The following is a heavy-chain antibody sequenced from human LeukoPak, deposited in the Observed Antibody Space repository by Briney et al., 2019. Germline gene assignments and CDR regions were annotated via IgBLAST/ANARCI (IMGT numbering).Heavy chain of an antibody. CDR3: ARDGLLWFGESGGQPDWVDP. Sequence: ASVKDSCKASGYTFIGYYMHWGRQALGQGLEWRGWINPNSGGTSYAPKCQGRVTMARDTSISTAYMELSRLRSDDTAVYYCARDGLLWFGESGGQPDWVDPWGQGTQVAVSS. J-gene: IGHJ5*02. CDR2: INPNSGGT. CDR1: GYTFIGYY. D-gene: IGHD3-10*01. V-gene: IGHV1-2*02.